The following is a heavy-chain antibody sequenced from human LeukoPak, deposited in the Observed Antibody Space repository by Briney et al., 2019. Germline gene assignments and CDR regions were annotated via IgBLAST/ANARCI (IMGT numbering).Heavy chain of an antibody. CDR3: ATRKQGNDY. CDR1: GGSVSNYY. V-gene: IGHV4-59*02. Sequence: SETLSLTCTVSGGSVSNYYWSWIRQSPGKGLEWIGYIYYTATSYNPSLKSRVTISADTSKNQFSLKLYSVTAADTAVYYCATRKQGNDYPGQGTLVTVSS. J-gene: IGHJ4*02. CDR2: IYYTAT. D-gene: IGHD7-27*01.